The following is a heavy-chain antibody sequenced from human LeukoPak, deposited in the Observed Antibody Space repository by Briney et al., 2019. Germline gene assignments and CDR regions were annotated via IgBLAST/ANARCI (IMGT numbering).Heavy chain of an antibody. V-gene: IGHV3-23*01. D-gene: IGHD2-2*01. CDR2: ISGNSGST. Sequence: GGSLRLSCAASGFTFSSYAMSWVRQAPGKGLEWVSAISGNSGSTYYADSVKGRFTISRDNSKNTLYLRMNSLRAEGTAVYYCAKEAFAVVPAAKSDYWGQGTLVTVSP. CDR3: AKEAFAVVPAAKSDY. J-gene: IGHJ4*02. CDR1: GFTFSSYA.